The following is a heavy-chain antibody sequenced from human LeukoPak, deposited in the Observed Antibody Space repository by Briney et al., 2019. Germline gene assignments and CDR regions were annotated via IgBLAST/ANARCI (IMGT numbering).Heavy chain of an antibody. CDR3: ARAPSEIGGYYPEYFRH. J-gene: IGHJ1*01. Sequence: AGSLILSCAASGFTFSSYWMHWVRQAPGKGLVWVSRIKSDGTTNYADSVKGRFTISRDNAKNTLSLQMNSLRAEDTGVYYCARAPSEIGGYYPEYFRHWGQGNLVPVSS. CDR2: IKSDGTT. D-gene: IGHD3-22*01. CDR1: GFTFSSYW. V-gene: IGHV3-74*01.